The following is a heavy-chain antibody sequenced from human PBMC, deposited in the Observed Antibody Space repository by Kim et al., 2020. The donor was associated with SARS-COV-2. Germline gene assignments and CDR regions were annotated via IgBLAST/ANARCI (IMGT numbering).Heavy chain of an antibody. CDR3: AKDTNYDSSGYKENGMDV. V-gene: IGHV3-9*01. CDR2: ISWNSGSI. D-gene: IGHD3-22*01. J-gene: IGHJ6*02. CDR1: GFTFDDYA. Sequence: GGSLRLSCAASGFTFDDYAMHWVRQAPGNGLEWVSGISWNSGSIGYADSVKGRFTISRDNAKNSLYLQMNSLRAEDTALYYCAKDTNYDSSGYKENGMDVWGQGTTVTVSS.